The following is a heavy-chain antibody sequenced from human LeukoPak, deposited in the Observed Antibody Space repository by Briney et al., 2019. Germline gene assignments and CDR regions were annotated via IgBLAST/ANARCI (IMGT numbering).Heavy chain of an antibody. J-gene: IGHJ4*02. D-gene: IGHD4-17*01. Sequence: GGSLRLSCAASGFSFISYGMHWVRQTPGKGLEWVGVISDDGRSKDYADSVKGRFTISRDNSKDTLYLQMNSLRDEDTAVYYCAKRPSDYGDYVSYFDYWGQGTLVTVSS. CDR1: GFSFISYG. CDR2: ISDDGRSK. CDR3: AKRPSDYGDYVSYFDY. V-gene: IGHV3-30*18.